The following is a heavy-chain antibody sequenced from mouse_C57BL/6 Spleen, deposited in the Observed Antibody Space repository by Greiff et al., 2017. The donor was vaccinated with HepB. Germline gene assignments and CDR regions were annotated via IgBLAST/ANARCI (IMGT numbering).Heavy chain of an antibody. V-gene: IGHV1-59*01. CDR1: GYTFTSYW. J-gene: IGHJ2*01. CDR3: ARLNYFDY. CDR2: IDPSDSYT. Sequence: QVQLKQPGAELVRPGTSVKLSCKASGYTFTSYWMHWVKQRPGQGLEWIGVIDPSDSYTNYNQKFKGKATLTVDTSSSTAYMQLSSLTSEDSAVYYCARLNYFDYWGQGTTLTVSS.